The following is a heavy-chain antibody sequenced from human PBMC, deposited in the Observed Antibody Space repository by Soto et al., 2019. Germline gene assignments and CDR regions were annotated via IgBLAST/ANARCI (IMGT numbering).Heavy chain of an antibody. V-gene: IGHV3-33*01. D-gene: IGHD3-10*01. CDR2: IWYDGSNK. Sequence: QVQLVESGGGVVQPGRSLRLSCAASGFTFSSYGMHWVRQAPGKGLEWVAVIWYDGSNKYYADSVKGRFTISRDNSKNTLYLQMNSLRAEDTAVYYCAREGNYYGSGSYYNSPPDYWGQGTLVTVCS. J-gene: IGHJ4*02. CDR1: GFTFSSYG. CDR3: AREGNYYGSGSYYNSPPDY.